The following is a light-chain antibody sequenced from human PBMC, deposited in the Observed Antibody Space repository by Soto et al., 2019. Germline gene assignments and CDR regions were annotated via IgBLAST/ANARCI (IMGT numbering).Light chain of an antibody. CDR3: QVWDGNSDQYV. CDR1: NIGNKH. J-gene: IGLJ1*01. Sequence: SYELTQPPSVTVAPGQTARITCGGNNIGNKHVGGYQQNPGQAPVLVVDDDSERPSGIPERFSGSNSGNTATLTISRVEAGDEADYYCQVWDGNSDQYVFGTGAKVTVL. V-gene: IGLV3-21*02. CDR2: DDS.